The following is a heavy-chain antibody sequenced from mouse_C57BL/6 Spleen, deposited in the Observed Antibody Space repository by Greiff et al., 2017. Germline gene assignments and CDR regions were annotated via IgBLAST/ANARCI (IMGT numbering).Heavy chain of an antibody. V-gene: IGHV6-3*01. D-gene: IGHD1-1*01. J-gene: IGHJ4*01. CDR1: GFTFSNYW. CDR2: IRLKSDNYAT. CDR3: TGEDYCGSEDAMDY. Sequence: EVHLVESGGGLVQPGGSMKLSCVASGFTFSNYWMNWVRQSPEKGLEWVAQIRLKSDNYATHYAGAVKGRFTISRDDSKSSVYLQMNNLRAEDTGIYYCTGEDYCGSEDAMDYWGQGTSVTVSS.